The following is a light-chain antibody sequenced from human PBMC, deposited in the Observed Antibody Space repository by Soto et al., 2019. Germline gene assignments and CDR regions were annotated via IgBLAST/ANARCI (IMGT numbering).Light chain of an antibody. J-gene: IGKJ1*01. CDR2: GAF. CDR3: QQYDTSPWT. Sequence: EIALTQSPATLSLSPGERATLSCRASPSVPNYVAWYQQKPGQAPRLLIYGAFNRATGIPARFSGSGSGADFTLTISSLEPEDFAVYHCQQYDTSPWTFGQGTKVDIK. V-gene: IGKV3-11*01. CDR1: PSVPNY.